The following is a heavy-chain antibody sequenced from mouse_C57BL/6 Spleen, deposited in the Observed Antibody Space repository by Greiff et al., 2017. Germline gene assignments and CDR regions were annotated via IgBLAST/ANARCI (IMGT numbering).Heavy chain of an antibody. V-gene: IGHV1-9*01. CDR2: ILPGSGST. CDR1: GYTFTGYW. D-gene: IGHD1-1*01. CDR3: AKGGNYYGSSSFAY. J-gene: IGHJ3*01. Sequence: QVQLQQSGAELMKPGASVKLSCKATGYTFTGYWIEWVKQRPGHGLEWIGEILPGSGSTTYNEKFKGKATFTADPSSNTAYMQLSSLTSEDSAIYYCAKGGNYYGSSSFAYWGQGTLVTVSA.